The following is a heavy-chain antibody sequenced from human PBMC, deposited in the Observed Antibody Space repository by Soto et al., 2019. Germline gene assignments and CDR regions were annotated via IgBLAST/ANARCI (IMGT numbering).Heavy chain of an antibody. Sequence: GGSLRLSCAASGFTFSSYAMSWVRQAPGKGLEWVSTISGSGGSTYYEDSVKGRFTISRDNSKNTLNLQMNSLRAEDTAVYYCARGQGVQYYYFGMDVWGQGTTVTVSS. CDR2: ISGSGGST. J-gene: IGHJ6*02. V-gene: IGHV3-23*01. D-gene: IGHD3-10*01. CDR3: ARGQGVQYYYFGMDV. CDR1: GFTFSSYA.